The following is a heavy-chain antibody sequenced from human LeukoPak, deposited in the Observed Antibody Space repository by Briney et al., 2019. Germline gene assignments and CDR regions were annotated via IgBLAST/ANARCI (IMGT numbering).Heavy chain of an antibody. Sequence: ASVKVSCKASGYTFTSYYMHWVRQAPGQGLEWMGIINPSGGSTSYAQKFQGRVTMTRDTSTSTVYMELSSLRSEDTAVYYCARLVSQRVVVTYNWFDPWGQGTLVTVSS. CDR1: GYTFTSYY. CDR3: ARLVSQRVVVTYNWFDP. D-gene: IGHD3-22*01. V-gene: IGHV1-46*01. CDR2: INPSGGST. J-gene: IGHJ5*02.